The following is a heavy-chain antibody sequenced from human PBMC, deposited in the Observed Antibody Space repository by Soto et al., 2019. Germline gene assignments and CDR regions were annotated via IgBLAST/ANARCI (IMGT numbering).Heavy chain of an antibody. CDR2: INHSGST. J-gene: IGHJ4*02. D-gene: IGHD3-16*01. CDR1: GGSFSGYY. V-gene: IGHV4-34*01. CDR3: ARGRMGGSSMITSGGVTLSY. Sequence: QVQLQQWGAGLLKPSETLSLTCAVYGGSFSGYYWSWIRQPPGKGLEWIGEINHSGSTNYNPSLKCRVATSRNTSHAPLPLKRSSVPAAGTAGCYAARGRMGGSSMITSGGVTLSYWGQGTLGTVAA.